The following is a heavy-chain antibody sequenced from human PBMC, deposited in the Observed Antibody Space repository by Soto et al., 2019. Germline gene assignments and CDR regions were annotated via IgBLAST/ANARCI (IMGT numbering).Heavy chain of an antibody. CDR2: ISGSGDTI. CDR1: GFRFSDYF. J-gene: IGHJ4*02. D-gene: IGHD3-10*01. CDR3: ARRSTMVTDFDY. Sequence: QVQLVESGGTLVKPGGSLRLSCAASGFRFSDYFMKWIRQAPGKRLEWLSYISGSGDTIFYADSVKGRFTISRDNAKNSLYLQMDSLRADDTAVYYCARRSTMVTDFDYWGQGTLVAVSS. V-gene: IGHV3-11*01.